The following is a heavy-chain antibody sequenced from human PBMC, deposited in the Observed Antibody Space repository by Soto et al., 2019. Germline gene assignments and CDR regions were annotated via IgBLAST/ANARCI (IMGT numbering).Heavy chain of an antibody. J-gene: IGHJ6*03. D-gene: IGHD6-13*01. CDR2: INHSGST. V-gene: IGHV4-34*01. CDR3: AREGSHYYYYYYMDV. CDR1: GGSFSGYY. Sequence: SXTLSLTCAVYGGSFSGYYCSWIVQPPGKGLEWIGEINHSGSTNYNPSLKSRVTISVDTSKNQFSLKLSSVTAADTAVYYCAREGSHYYYYYYMDVWGKGTTVTVSS.